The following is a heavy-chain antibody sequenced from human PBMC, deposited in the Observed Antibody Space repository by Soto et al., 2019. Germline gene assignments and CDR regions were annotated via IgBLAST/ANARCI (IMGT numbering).Heavy chain of an antibody. Sequence: LRLSCAASGFTFRSFTMNWVRQAPGKGLEWVSTISSNSAYIYYTDALRGRFTISRDRSKNTVYLQMNSLTAGDTAVYYCAKATATGGGAFDICGQGTMVTVSS. CDR3: AKATATGGGAFDI. CDR1: GFTFRSFT. J-gene: IGHJ3*02. D-gene: IGHD2-8*02. V-gene: IGHV3-21*04. CDR2: ISSNSAYI.